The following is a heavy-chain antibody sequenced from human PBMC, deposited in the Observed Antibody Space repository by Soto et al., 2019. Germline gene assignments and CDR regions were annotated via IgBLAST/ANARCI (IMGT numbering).Heavy chain of an antibody. Sequence: ASVKVSCKASGYIYTGYYIQWVRQAPGQGLEWMGWINTKTGGTKYAQKFQDRVTMTRDTSINTAYMEVSRLRSDDTAVYYCATDKVAFDMWGQGTMVTVSS. CDR3: ATDKVAFDM. D-gene: IGHD3-9*01. CDR1: GYIYTGYY. V-gene: IGHV1-2*02. J-gene: IGHJ3*02. CDR2: INTKTGGT.